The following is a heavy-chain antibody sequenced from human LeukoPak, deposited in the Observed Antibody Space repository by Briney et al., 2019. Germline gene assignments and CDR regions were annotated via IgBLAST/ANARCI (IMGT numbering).Heavy chain of an antibody. D-gene: IGHD3-3*01. CDR3: ARSRRTTIFVAPKYYGMDV. Sequence: SETLPLTCAVYGGSFSGYYWSWIRQPPGKGLEWIGEINHSGSTNYNPSLKSRVTISVDTSKNQFSLKLSSVTAADTAVYYCARSRRTTIFVAPKYYGMDVWGQGTTVTVSS. CDR1: GGSFSGYY. V-gene: IGHV4-34*01. CDR2: INHSGST. J-gene: IGHJ6*02.